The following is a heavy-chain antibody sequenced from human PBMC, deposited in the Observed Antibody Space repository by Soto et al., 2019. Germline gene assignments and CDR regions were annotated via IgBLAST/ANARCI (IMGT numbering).Heavy chain of an antibody. CDR2: IDEYGSTI. CDR3: TRDIGGKGAY. J-gene: IGHJ4*02. D-gene: IGHD3-10*01. CDR1: GFTFSSYW. V-gene: IGHV3-74*01. Sequence: EVRLVESGGGLVQPGGSLRLSCAASGFTFSSYWMHWVRQVPGKGLLWVSRIDEYGSTINYADSVKGRFTISRDNAKNTLYLEMNSLRAEETALYYCTRDIGGKGAYWGQGILVTVSS.